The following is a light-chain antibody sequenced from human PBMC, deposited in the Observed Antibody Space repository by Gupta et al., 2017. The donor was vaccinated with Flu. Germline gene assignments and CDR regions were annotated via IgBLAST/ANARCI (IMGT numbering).Light chain of an antibody. V-gene: IGLV1-40*01. Sequence: QPVLTPPPSVSGAPGQRVTISCTGSSSNIGAGYNVHWYQQVPGTSPKVLIYDTSSRPSGVPDRFSGSKSGTSASLAITGLRAEDEAHYYCHSYDSGLSGSVFGGGTKVTVL. CDR2: DTS. CDR3: HSYDSGLSGSV. CDR1: SSNIGAGYN. J-gene: IGLJ3*02.